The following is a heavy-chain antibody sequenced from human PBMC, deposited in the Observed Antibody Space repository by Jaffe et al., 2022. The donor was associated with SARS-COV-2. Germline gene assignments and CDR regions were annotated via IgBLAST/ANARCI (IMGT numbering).Heavy chain of an antibody. Sequence: QVQLVQSGAEVKKPGASVKVSCKASGYTFTSYGISWVRQAPGQGLEWMGWISAYNGNTNYAQKLQGRVTMTTDTSTSTAYMELRSLRSDDTAVYYCARSINERTVAGPPSLPNYFDYWGQGTLVTVSS. CDR1: GYTFTSYG. V-gene: IGHV1-18*01. CDR2: ISAYNGNT. D-gene: IGHD6-19*01. J-gene: IGHJ4*02. CDR3: ARSINERTVAGPPSLPNYFDY.